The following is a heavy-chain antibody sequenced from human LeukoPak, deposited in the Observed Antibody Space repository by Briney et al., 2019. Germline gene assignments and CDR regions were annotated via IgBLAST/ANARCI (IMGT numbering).Heavy chain of an antibody. D-gene: IGHD4-17*01. J-gene: IGHJ4*02. CDR2: ISGSGGST. CDR3: AIGLYGDYSL. CDR1: GFSVRNNY. V-gene: IGHV3-23*01. Sequence: GGSLRLSCVVAGFSVRNNYVSGVGQAPGKGRGWVSAISGSGGSTYYADSVKGRFTISRDNSKNPLYLQMNSLRAEDTAVYYCAIGLYGDYSLWGQGTLVTASS.